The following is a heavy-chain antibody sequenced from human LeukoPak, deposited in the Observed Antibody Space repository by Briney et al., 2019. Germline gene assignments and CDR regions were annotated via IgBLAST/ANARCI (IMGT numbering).Heavy chain of an antibody. V-gene: IGHV3-11*01. CDR2: ISSSGSNI. J-gene: IGHJ4*02. CDR3: ARSRAVAGTPIWD. Sequence: GGSLSLSCAASGFTFSNHYMGWIRQAPGEGLEWVSYISSSGSNIYYAPSGTGRLTLARDQGKNSLYMQMTSQRADGPAINYCARSRAVAGTPIWDWGQGNLVTVSS. D-gene: IGHD6-19*01. CDR1: GFTFSNHY.